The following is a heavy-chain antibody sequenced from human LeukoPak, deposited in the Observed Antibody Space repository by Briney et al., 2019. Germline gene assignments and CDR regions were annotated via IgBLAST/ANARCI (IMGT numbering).Heavy chain of an antibody. Sequence: PSQTLSLTCSVSGVSISSGYYYWNWIRQPAGKGLEWIGRIYLASGSSSYNPSLQSRATILEDRSSNQFSLKLSAVTASDTALYYCARETAVHGGIEFWGQGIQVIVSS. V-gene: IGHV4-61*02. J-gene: IGHJ4*02. D-gene: IGHD3-10*01. CDR1: GVSISSGYYY. CDR3: ARETAVHGGIEF. CDR2: IYLASGSS.